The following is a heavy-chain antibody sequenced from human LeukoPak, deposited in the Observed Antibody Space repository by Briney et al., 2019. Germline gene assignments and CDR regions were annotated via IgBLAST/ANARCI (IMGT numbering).Heavy chain of an antibody. Sequence: SVKVSCKASGGTFSSYTISWVRQAPGQGLEWVGRIIPILGVPNYAQKFQGRVTITADKSTSTAYMELSSLRSEDTAVYYCARGLTGYYDFWSGYYLDYWGQGTLVTVSS. CDR3: ARGLTGYYDFWSGYYLDY. CDR1: GGTFSSYT. V-gene: IGHV1-69*02. D-gene: IGHD3-3*01. J-gene: IGHJ4*02. CDR2: IIPILGVP.